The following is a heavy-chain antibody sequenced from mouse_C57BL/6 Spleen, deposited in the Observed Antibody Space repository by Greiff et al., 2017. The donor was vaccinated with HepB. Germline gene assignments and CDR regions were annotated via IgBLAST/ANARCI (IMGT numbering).Heavy chain of an antibody. CDR2: IDPSDSYT. Sequence: VQLQQPGAELVMPGASVKLSCKASGYTFTSYWMHWVKQRPGQGLEWIGEIDPSDSYTNYNQKFKGKSTLTVDKSSSTAYMQLSSLTSEDSAVYYCARSGITTVVEGYYAMDYWGQGTSVTVSS. D-gene: IGHD1-1*01. J-gene: IGHJ4*01. CDR1: GYTFTSYW. CDR3: ARSGITTVVEGYYAMDY. V-gene: IGHV1-69*01.